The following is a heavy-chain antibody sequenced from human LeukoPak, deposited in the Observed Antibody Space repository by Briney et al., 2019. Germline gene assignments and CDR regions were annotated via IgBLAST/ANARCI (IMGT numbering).Heavy chain of an antibody. CDR1: GYPLTGYY. V-gene: IGHV1-2*02. J-gene: IGHJ4*02. Sequence: GASVKVSCKAFGYPLTGYYMHWVRQAPGQGLEWMGWINPNSGGTNYAQKFQGRVTMPRDTSISTAYMELSRLRSDDTAVYYCARAYSSGWQYFDYWGQGTLVTVSS. D-gene: IGHD6-19*01. CDR2: INPNSGGT. CDR3: ARAYSSGWQYFDY.